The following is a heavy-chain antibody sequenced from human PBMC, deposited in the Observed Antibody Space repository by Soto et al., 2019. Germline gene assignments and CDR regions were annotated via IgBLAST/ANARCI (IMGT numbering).Heavy chain of an antibody. CDR1: GFSFSNYN. D-gene: IGHD3-3*01. Sequence: GGSLRLSCVASGFSFSNYNMNWVRQAPGKGLEWVSYITDSSDTVHYADSVRGRFTISRDNAESSLYLQMNSLREEDTAVYFCARDFGHGYYMDYWGRGTLVTVSS. CDR2: ITDSSDTV. CDR3: ARDFGHGYYMDY. V-gene: IGHV3-48*02. J-gene: IGHJ4*02.